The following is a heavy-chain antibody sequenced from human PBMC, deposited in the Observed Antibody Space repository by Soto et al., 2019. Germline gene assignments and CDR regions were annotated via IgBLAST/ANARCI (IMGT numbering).Heavy chain of an antibody. CDR1: GGTFSSYA. Sequence: ASVKVSCKASGGTFSSYAISWVRQAPGQGLEWMGGIIPIFGTANYAQKFQGRVTITADESTSTAYMELSSLRSEDTAVYYCAGGYYDSSGYAPFDYWGQGTLVTDSS. J-gene: IGHJ4*02. D-gene: IGHD3-22*01. V-gene: IGHV1-69*13. CDR2: IIPIFGTA. CDR3: AGGYYDSSGYAPFDY.